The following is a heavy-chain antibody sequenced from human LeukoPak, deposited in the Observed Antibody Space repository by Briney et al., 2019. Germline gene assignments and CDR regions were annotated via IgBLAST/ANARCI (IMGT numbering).Heavy chain of an antibody. CDR2: IIPICGIA. CDR3: AQGSLRFLNGMDV. CDR1: GGTFSSYA. V-gene: IGHV1-69*04. J-gene: IGHJ6*02. Sequence: SVKLSCEAYGGTFSSYAISWVRQAPGQGLEWMGRIIPICGIANYAQKFQGRVTITADKSTSTAYMELSSLRSEDTAVYYCAQGSLRFLNGMDVWGQGTTVTVS. D-gene: IGHD3-3*01.